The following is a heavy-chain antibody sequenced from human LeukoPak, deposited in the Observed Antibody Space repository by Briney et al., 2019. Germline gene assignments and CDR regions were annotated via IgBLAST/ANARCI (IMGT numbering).Heavy chain of an antibody. D-gene: IGHD6-6*01. CDR1: GGTFSSYA. Sequence: SVKVSCKASGGTFSSYAISWVRQAPGQGLEWMGGIIPIFGTANYAQKFQGRVTITADKSTSTAYMELSSLRSEDTAVYYCARDPYSSSKWGGGYFDYWGQGTLVTVSS. J-gene: IGHJ4*02. V-gene: IGHV1-69*06. CDR2: IIPIFGTA. CDR3: ARDPYSSSKWGGGYFDY.